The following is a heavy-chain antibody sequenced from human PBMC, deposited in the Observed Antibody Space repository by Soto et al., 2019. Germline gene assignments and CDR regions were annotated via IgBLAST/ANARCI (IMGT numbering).Heavy chain of an antibody. V-gene: IGHV3-30-3*01. CDR2: ISYDGSNK. CDR1: GFTFSSYA. Sequence: QVQRVESGGGVVQPGRSLRGSCAASGFTFSSYAMHWVRQAPGKGLEWVAVISYDGSNKYYADSVKGRFTISRDNSKNTLYLQMNSLRAEDTAVYYCARPLWRNDYNWGYFDLWGRGTLVTVSS. J-gene: IGHJ2*01. D-gene: IGHD4-4*01. CDR3: ARPLWRNDYNWGYFDL.